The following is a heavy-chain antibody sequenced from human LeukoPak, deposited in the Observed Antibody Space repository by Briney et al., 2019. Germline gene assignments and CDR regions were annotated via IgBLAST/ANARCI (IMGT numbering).Heavy chain of an antibody. CDR3: ARDSASVWPGSSGWSNWFDP. J-gene: IGHJ5*02. CDR1: GYTFTSYD. CDR2: MNPNSGNT. Sequence: ASVTVSCKASGYTFTSYDINWVRQAPGQGLEWMGWMNPNSGNTGYAQKFQGRVTMTTDTSTSTAYMELRSLRADDTAVYYCARDSASVWPGSSGWSNWFDPWGQGTLVTVSA. V-gene: IGHV1-8*01. D-gene: IGHD6-19*01.